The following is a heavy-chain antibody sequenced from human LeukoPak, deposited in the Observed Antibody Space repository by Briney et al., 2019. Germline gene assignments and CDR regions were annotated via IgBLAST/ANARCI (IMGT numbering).Heavy chain of an antibody. CDR1: GFTVSNNY. D-gene: IGHD3-22*01. V-gene: IGHV3-53*01. CDR2: IYGGGNT. J-gene: IGHJ4*02. Sequence: GGSLRLSCAASGFTVSNNYMSWVRQAPGKGLEWVSVIYGGGNTFYADSVKGRFTISRDNSKNTLSLQMNSLRVEDTAVYYCARAQFYYDRNTYGPDYWGQGTLVTVSS. CDR3: ARAQFYYDRNTYGPDY.